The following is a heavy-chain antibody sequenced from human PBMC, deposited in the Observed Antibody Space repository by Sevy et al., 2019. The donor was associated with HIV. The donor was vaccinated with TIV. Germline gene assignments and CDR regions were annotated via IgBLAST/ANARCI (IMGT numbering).Heavy chain of an antibody. V-gene: IGHV3-48*04. CDR1: GFTFSSYS. Sequence: GGSLRLSCAASGFTFSSYSMNWVRQAPGKGLEWVSYISRSSSTIYYVDSVKGRFTISRDNAKNSLYLQMSSLRADDTAVYYCARDHVKDGKGGDYYYHAMDVWGRGTTVTVSS. CDR3: ARDHVKDGKGGDYYYHAMDV. J-gene: IGHJ6*02. D-gene: IGHD3-16*01. CDR2: ISRSSSTI.